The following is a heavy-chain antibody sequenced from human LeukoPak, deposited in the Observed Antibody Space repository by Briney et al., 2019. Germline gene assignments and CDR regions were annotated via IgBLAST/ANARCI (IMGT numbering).Heavy chain of an antibody. V-gene: IGHV3-66*02. CDR3: AIEPGIAAPGKDY. CDR2: IYSGGST. D-gene: IGHD6-13*01. J-gene: IGHJ4*02. CDR1: GFAVSSNY. Sequence: GGSLRLSCAASGFAVSSNYMSWVRQAPGKGLEWVSVIYSGGSTYYADSVKGRFTISRDNSKNTLYLQVNSLRAEDTAVYYCAIEPGIAAPGKDYWGQGTLVTVSS.